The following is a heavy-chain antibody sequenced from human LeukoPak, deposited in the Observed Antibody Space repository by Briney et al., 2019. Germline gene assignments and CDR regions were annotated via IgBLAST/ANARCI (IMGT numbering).Heavy chain of an antibody. D-gene: IGHD6-13*01. V-gene: IGHV5-51*01. Sequence: GESLQISCKASGYSFTSYWIAWVRQMPGKGLEWMGIIYPGDSDTRYSPSFQGQVTISADKSTSTAYLQWSSLKASDTAMYYCARPPPGSAAGTLWGQGTLVTVSS. CDR2: IYPGDSDT. J-gene: IGHJ4*02. CDR3: ARPPPGSAAGTL. CDR1: GYSFTSYW.